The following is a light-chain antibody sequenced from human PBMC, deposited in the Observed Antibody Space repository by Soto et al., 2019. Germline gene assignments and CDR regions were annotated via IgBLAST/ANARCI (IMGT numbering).Light chain of an antibody. J-gene: IGLJ3*02. CDR2: TNN. V-gene: IGLV1-44*01. CDR1: SSNIGSNT. Sequence: QSVLTQPPSASGTPGQRDTISCSGGSSNIGSNTVNWYQQLPGTAPKLLIYTNNQRPSGVPDRFSGSKSGTSASLAISGLQSEDEADYYCAAWDDALNGWVFGGGTKLTVL. CDR3: AAWDDALNGWV.